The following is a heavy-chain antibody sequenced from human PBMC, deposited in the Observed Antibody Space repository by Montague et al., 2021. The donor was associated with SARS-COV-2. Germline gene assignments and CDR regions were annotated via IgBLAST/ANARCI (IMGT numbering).Heavy chain of an antibody. CDR3: ARNLGSGWAFFDY. J-gene: IGHJ4*02. CDR1: GFTFSSYS. V-gene: IGHV3-21*01. Sequence: SLRLSCAASGFTFSSYSMNWVRQAPGKGLEWVSSVSSSSYIYYADSVKGRFTISRDNAKNSLYLQRNSLRAEDTAVYYCARNLGSGWAFFDYWGQGTLVTVSS. CDR2: VSSSSYI. D-gene: IGHD6-19*01.